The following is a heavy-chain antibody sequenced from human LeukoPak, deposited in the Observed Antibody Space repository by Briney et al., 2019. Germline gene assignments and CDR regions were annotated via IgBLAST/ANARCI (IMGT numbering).Heavy chain of an antibody. CDR3: AIDVGGNLDY. J-gene: IGHJ4*02. Sequence: GGSLRLSSAPSGFTSSGSWMAWVREAPGPGLEWVSNNNQDASTKHYVDTVKGRFTIYRDNAKNSLYLQMNSLRVEDTAVYSCAIDVGGNLDYWGQGTLVTVSS. V-gene: IGHV3-7*01. CDR2: NNQDASTK. D-gene: IGHD4-23*01. CDR1: GFTSSGSW.